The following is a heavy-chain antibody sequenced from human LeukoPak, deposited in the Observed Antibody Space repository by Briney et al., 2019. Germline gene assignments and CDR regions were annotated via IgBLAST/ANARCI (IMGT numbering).Heavy chain of an antibody. V-gene: IGHV4-34*01. J-gene: IGHJ3*02. CDR1: GGSFSGYY. Sequence: SETLSLTCAVYGGSFSGYYWSWIRQPPGKGLEWIGEINHSGSTNYNPSLKSRVTISVDTSKNQFSLKLSSVTAADTAVYYCARVTTMIVVVESGANAFDIWGQGTMVTVSS. D-gene: IGHD3-22*01. CDR2: INHSGST. CDR3: ARVTTMIVVVESGANAFDI.